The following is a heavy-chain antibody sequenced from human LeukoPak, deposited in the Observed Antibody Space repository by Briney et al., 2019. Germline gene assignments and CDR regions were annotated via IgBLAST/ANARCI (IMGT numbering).Heavy chain of an antibody. V-gene: IGHV3-48*04. J-gene: IGHJ4*02. CDR3: VREKGGFGFVL. D-gene: IGHD3-16*01. CDR1: GLNFGIYS. Sequence: PGGSLRLSCAGSGLNFGIYSMDWVRQAPGKGLEWVAYVSAGSTGIFYAASVKGRFSISRDNAQKSLYLQMNSLRAEDTAIYYCVREKGGFGFVLWGRGTLVTVSS. CDR2: VSAGSTGI.